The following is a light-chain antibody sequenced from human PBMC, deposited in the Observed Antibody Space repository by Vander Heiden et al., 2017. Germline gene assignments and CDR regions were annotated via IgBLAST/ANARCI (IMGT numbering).Light chain of an antibody. CDR1: QSVSSSY. V-gene: IGKV3-20*01. CDR2: GAS. Sequence: EIVLTQSPGTLSLSPGERATLSCRASQSVSSSYLAWYQQKPGQAPRLLIYGASSRATGSPDRFRGSGSVTDFTLTISRLEPEDCAVYYCQQYGSSPFGQGTKLEIK. CDR3: QQYGSSP. J-gene: IGKJ2*01.